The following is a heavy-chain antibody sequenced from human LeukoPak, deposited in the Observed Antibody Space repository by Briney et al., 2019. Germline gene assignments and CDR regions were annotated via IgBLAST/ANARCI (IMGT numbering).Heavy chain of an antibody. CDR3: ARGQDIVVVPAADNWFDP. D-gene: IGHD2-2*01. Sequence: ASETLSLTCAVYGGSFSGYYWSWIRQPPGKGLEWIGEINHSGSTNYNPSLKSRVTISVDTPKNQFSLKLSSVTAADTAVYYCARGQDIVVVPAADNWFDPWGQGTLVTVSS. J-gene: IGHJ5*02. CDR2: INHSGST. V-gene: IGHV4-34*01. CDR1: GGSFSGYY.